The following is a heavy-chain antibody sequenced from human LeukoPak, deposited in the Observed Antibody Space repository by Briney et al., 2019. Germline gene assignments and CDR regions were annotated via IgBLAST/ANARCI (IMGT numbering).Heavy chain of an antibody. J-gene: IGHJ4*02. CDR2: TSTSGGSA. CDR3: AKRGEDADYFDY. CDR1: GFTFSNNA. D-gene: IGHD3-10*01. V-gene: IGHV3-23*01. Sequence: PGGSLRLSCAASGFTFSNNAMSWVRQAPGKGLEWVSATSTSGGSAYYADSVKGRFTISRDNSKNTLYLQMNSLKAEDTAVYYCAKRGEDADYFDYWGQGTLVTVSS.